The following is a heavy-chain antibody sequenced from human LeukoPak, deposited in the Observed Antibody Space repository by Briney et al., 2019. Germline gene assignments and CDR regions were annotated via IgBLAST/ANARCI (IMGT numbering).Heavy chain of an antibody. CDR2: IYYSGST. CDR3: ARRGSIAAREYYFDY. J-gene: IGHJ4*02. D-gene: IGHD6-6*01. V-gene: IGHV4-39*01. Sequence: SETLSLTCTVSGGSISSSSYYWGWLRQPPGKGPEWIGSIYYSGSTYYNPSLKSRVTISVDTSKNQFSLKLSSVTAADTAVYYCARRGSIAAREYYFDYWGQGTLVTVSS. CDR1: GGSISSSSYY.